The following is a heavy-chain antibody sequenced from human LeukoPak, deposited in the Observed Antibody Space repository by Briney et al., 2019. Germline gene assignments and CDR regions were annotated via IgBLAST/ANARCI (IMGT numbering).Heavy chain of an antibody. V-gene: IGHV3-23*01. CDR2: ISGSGGST. Sequence: GGSLRLSCAASGFTFSSYAMSWVRRAPGKGLEWVSAISGSGGSTYYADYAKGRFTISRDNSKSTLYLQMNSLRAEDTAVYYCAKVNLAAALLWGQGTLVTVSS. D-gene: IGHD6-13*01. J-gene: IGHJ4*02. CDR3: AKVNLAAALL. CDR1: GFTFSSYA.